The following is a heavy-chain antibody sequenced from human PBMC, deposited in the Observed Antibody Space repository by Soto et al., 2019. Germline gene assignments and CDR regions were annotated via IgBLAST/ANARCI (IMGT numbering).Heavy chain of an antibody. CDR1: GYTFTGYY. Sequence: QVQLVQSGAEVKKPGAPVKVSCKASGYTFTGYYMHWVRQAPGQGLEWMGWINPNSGGTNYAQKFQGWVTMTRDTSISTAYMELSRLRSDDTAVYYCARDRGLRFLEWFLDYWGQGPLVTVSS. D-gene: IGHD3-3*01. CDR3: ARDRGLRFLEWFLDY. V-gene: IGHV1-2*04. CDR2: INPNSGGT. J-gene: IGHJ4*02.